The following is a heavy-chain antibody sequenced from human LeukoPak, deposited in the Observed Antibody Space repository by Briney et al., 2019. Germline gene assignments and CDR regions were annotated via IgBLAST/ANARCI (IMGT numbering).Heavy chain of an antibody. CDR3: ARDDYGGMDV. CDR2: ISSSSSYI. J-gene: IGHJ6*04. CDR1: GFTFSRYS. Sequence: GGSLRLSCAASGFTFSRYSMTWVRQAPGKGLEWVSSISSSSSYIYYADSVKGRFTISRDNAKNSLYLQMNSLRAEDTAVYYCARDDYGGMDVWGKGTTVTVSS. V-gene: IGHV3-21*01. D-gene: IGHD4-23*01.